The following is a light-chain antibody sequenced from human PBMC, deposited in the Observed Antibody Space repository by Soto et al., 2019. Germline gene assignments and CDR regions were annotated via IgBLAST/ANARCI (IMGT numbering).Light chain of an antibody. V-gene: IGLV3-1*01. CDR2: QDS. Sequence: SYELTQPPSVSVSPGQTASITGSGEKLGDKYACWYQQKPGQSPVLVIYQDSKRPSGIPERFSGSNSGNTATLTISGTQAMDEADYYCQEWDSSTVVFGGGTKLTVL. J-gene: IGLJ2*01. CDR1: KLGDKY. CDR3: QEWDSSTVV.